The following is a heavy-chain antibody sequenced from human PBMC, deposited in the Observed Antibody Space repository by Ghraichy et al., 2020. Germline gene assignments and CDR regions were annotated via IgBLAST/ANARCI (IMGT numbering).Heavy chain of an antibody. J-gene: IGHJ2*01. D-gene: IGHD5-24*01. CDR1: GFTFSSYC. CDR3: ARVDGYNLYWYFDL. CDR2: IKQDGSEK. V-gene: IGHV3-7*03. Sequence: LSLTCAASGFTFSSYCMSWVRQAPGKGLEWVANIKQDGSEKYYVDSVKGRFTISRDNAKNSLYLQMNSLRAEDTAVYYCARVDGYNLYWYFDLWGRGTLVTVSS.